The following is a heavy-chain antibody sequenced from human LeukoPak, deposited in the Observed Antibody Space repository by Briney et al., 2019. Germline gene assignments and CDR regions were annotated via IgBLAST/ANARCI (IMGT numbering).Heavy chain of an antibody. CDR1: GYTFTGYY. CDR2: INPNSGGT. CDR3: ARNHYYGSGSDFDY. V-gene: IGHV1-2*02. J-gene: IGHJ4*02. Sequence: ASVKVSCKASGYTFTGYYMYWVRQAPGQGLEWMGWINPNSGGTNYAQKFQGRVTMIRDTSISTAYVELSRLGSDDTAVYYCARNHYYGSGSDFDYWGQGTLVTVSS. D-gene: IGHD3-10*01.